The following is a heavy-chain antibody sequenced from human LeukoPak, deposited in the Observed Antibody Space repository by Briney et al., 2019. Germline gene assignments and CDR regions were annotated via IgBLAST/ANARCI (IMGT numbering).Heavy chain of an antibody. CDR1: RDSASTNSAA. V-gene: IGHV6-1*01. D-gene: IGHD6-19*01. CDR3: ARVQEFWHSGGAWYGNFES. J-gene: IGHJ4*02. CDR2: TYYRSKWYT. Sequence: SQTLSLTSAISRDSASTNSAASNSVRHSPPRSLEWLVRTYYRSKWYTDYAISVKSRITINPDPSKNQFSLQLNSVTPEDTAVYYCARVQEFWHSGGAWYGNFESWGQGTLVTVSS.